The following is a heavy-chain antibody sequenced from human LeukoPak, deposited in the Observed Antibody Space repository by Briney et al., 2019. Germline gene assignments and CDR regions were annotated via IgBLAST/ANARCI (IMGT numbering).Heavy chain of an antibody. CDR1: GFTFSSYG. V-gene: IGHV3-23*01. Sequence: PGGSLRLSCAASGFTFSSYGMSWVRQAPGKGLEWVSGIVGSDGSTYYADSVKGRFTISRDNSKYTLYLQMNSLRAEDTAVYYCAKDACEGGDCFGWFDPWGQGTLVTVSS. J-gene: IGHJ5*02. CDR3: AKDACEGGDCFGWFDP. D-gene: IGHD2-21*02. CDR2: IVGSDGST.